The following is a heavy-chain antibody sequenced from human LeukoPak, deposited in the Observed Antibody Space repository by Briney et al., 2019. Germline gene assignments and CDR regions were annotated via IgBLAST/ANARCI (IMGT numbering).Heavy chain of an antibody. D-gene: IGHD5-12*01. CDR1: GGSFSGYY. Sequence: SETLSLTCAVYGGSFSGYYWSWIRQPPGKGLEWNGEINHSGSTNYNPSLKSRVTISVDTSKNQFSLKLSSVTAADTAVYYCARIAPSPYDSYYFDYWGQGTLVTVSS. CDR3: ARIAPSPYDSYYFDY. V-gene: IGHV4-34*01. CDR2: INHSGST. J-gene: IGHJ4*02.